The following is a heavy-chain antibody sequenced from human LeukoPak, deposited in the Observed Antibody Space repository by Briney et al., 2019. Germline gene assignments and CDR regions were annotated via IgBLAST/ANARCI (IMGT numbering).Heavy chain of an antibody. CDR2: ISYDESNK. CDR1: GFTFRNYV. D-gene: IGHD3-9*01. V-gene: IGHV3-30*04. J-gene: IGHJ3*02. CDR3: FTFDTDAFDI. Sequence: GGSLRLSCAASGFTFRNYVMHWVRQAPGKGLEWVAVISYDESNKYYADSVKGRFSISRDNSKNTLFLQMNSVRAEDTAVYYCFTFDTDAFDIWGQGTMVSVSS.